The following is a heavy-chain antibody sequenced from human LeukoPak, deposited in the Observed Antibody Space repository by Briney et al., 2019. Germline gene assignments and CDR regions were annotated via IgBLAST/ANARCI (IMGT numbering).Heavy chain of an antibody. CDR2: INQDGSEK. Sequence: GGSLRLSCAASGFIYSNYGMTWVRQAPGKGLEWVANINQDGSEKYYVDSVKGRITISRYNAKNSLYLQMMCLRAGDTALYYCVKVSVAAPGSDYWGQGTLVTVSS. CDR3: VKVSVAAPGSDY. J-gene: IGHJ4*02. D-gene: IGHD6-13*01. CDR1: GFIYSNYG. V-gene: IGHV3-7*01.